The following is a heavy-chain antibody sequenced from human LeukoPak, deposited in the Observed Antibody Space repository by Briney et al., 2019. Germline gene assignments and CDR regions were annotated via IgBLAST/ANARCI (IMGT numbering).Heavy chain of an antibody. CDR1: GGSITSYF. V-gene: IGHV4-59*08. CDR2: VSNTGTT. J-gene: IGHJ5*02. D-gene: IGHD2-15*01. Sequence: PSETLSLTCTVSGGSITSYFWDWIRQTPGKGLEWIGYVSNTGTTNYNPSLKSRVTISADTSKNQVSLELTSVTAADTAVYYCARHSAPFCSDGTCYGGWFDPWGQGTLVIVSS. CDR3: ARHSAPFCSDGTCYGGWFDP.